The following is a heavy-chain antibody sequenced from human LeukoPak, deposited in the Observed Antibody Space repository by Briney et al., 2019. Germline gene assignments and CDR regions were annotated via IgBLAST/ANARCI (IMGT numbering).Heavy chain of an antibody. CDR3: AREDLEDDAFDI. Sequence: SETLSLTCAVYGGSFSGYYWSWIRQPPGKGLEWIGEINHSGSTNYNPSLKSRVTISVDTSKNQFSLKLSSVTAADTAVYYCAREDLEDDAFDIWGQGTMVTVSS. CDR2: INHSGST. J-gene: IGHJ3*02. CDR1: GGSFSGYY. D-gene: IGHD3/OR15-3a*01. V-gene: IGHV4-34*01.